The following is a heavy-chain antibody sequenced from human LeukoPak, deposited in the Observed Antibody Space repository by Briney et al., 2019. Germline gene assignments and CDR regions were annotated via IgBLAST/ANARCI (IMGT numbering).Heavy chain of an antibody. Sequence: SETLSLTCTVSGGSISSSVNYWGWIRQPPGKGLEWIGSIYYSGTTYYYPSLESRATVSVDTSKNQFSLKLRSVTAADTAVYYCARGRLPPGVYRPTTNPRDYYFDYWGQGTLVTVSS. CDR3: ARGRLPPGVYRPTTNPRDYYFDY. CDR1: GGSISSSVNY. D-gene: IGHD1-14*01. CDR2: IYYSGTT. J-gene: IGHJ4*02. V-gene: IGHV4-39*07.